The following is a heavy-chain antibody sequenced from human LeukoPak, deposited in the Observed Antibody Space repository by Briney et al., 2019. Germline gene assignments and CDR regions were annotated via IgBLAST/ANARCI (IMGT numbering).Heavy chain of an antibody. CDR2: ISGSGGST. Sequence: GGSLRLSCAASGFTFSNYAMSWVRQAPGKGLEWVSAISGSGGSTYYADSVKGRFTISRDNSKNTLYLQMNSLRAEDTAVYYCAKPVGRYYDSSGLLDYWGQGTLVTVSS. J-gene: IGHJ4*02. CDR3: AKPVGRYYDSSGLLDY. CDR1: GFTFSNYA. D-gene: IGHD3-22*01. V-gene: IGHV3-23*01.